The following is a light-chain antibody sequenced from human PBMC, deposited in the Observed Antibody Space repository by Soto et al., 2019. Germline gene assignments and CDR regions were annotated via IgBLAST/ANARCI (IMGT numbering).Light chain of an antibody. Sequence: EIVMTQSPATLSVSPGERATLSCRAGQGVTTNFAWYQQKSGQSPRLLIYDVSIRATGVPARFSGSGSGTEFTLTISDVEPEDFAVYYCHQRQSWPRTFGQGTKVDIK. CDR2: DVS. J-gene: IGKJ1*01. CDR1: QGVTTN. CDR3: HQRQSWPRT. V-gene: IGKV3-15*01.